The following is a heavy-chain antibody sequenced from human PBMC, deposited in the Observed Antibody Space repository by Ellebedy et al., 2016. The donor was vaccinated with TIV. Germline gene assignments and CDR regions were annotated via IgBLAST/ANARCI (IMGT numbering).Heavy chain of an antibody. Sequence: GESLKISCAASGFTFRRNAFTWVRQAPGKGMEWVPAIGGRGGSTYYADYVKGRFTISRDNSKNTLYLQMNSLRAEAKAVYYCARVGVLAAAGTCDYWGQGTLVAVSS. J-gene: IGHJ4*02. CDR2: IGGRGGST. V-gene: IGHV3-23*01. CDR1: GFTFRRNA. CDR3: ARVGVLAAAGTCDY. D-gene: IGHD6-13*01.